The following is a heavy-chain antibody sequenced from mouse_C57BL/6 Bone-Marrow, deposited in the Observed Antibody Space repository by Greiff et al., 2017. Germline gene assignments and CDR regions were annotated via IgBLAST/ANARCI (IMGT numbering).Heavy chain of an antibody. J-gene: IGHJ4*01. CDR2: IDPENGDT. Sequence: VQLQQSGAELVRPGASVKLSCTASGFNIKDDYMHWVKQRPEPGLEWIGWIDPENGDTEYASKFQGKATITADTSSNTAYLQLSSLTSEDTAVYYCTQAYYSNYPYWGQGTSVTVSS. D-gene: IGHD2-5*01. CDR1: GFNIKDDY. V-gene: IGHV14-4*01. CDR3: TQAYYSNYPY.